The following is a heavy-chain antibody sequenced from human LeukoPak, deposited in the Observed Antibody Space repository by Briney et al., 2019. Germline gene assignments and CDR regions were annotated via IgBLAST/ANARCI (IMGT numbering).Heavy chain of an antibody. CDR1: GYTFTSYG. Sequence: ASVKVSCKASGYTFTSYGISWVRQAPGQGLEWMGWISAYNGNTNYAQKLQGRVTMTTDTSTSTAYMELRSLRSDDTAVYYCARVRRNYDFWSGEGAFDIWGQGTMVTVSS. V-gene: IGHV1-18*01. D-gene: IGHD3-3*01. CDR2: ISAYNGNT. J-gene: IGHJ3*02. CDR3: ARVRRNYDFWSGEGAFDI.